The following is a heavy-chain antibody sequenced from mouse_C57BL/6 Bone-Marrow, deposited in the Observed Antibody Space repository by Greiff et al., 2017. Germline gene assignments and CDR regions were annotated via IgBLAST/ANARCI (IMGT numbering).Heavy chain of an antibody. Sequence: VQGVESGAELARPGASVKLSCKASGYTFTSYGISWVKQRTGQGLEWIGEIYPRSGNTYYNEKFKGKATLTADKSSSTAYMELRSLTSEDSAVYFCARNREGYITTVVADYGGQGTTLTVSS. D-gene: IGHD1-1*01. J-gene: IGHJ2*01. CDR1: GYTFTSYG. CDR2: IYPRSGNT. V-gene: IGHV1-81*01. CDR3: ARNREGYITTVVADY.